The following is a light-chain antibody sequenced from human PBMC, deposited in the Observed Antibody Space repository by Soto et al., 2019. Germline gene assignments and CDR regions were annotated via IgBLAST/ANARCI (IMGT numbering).Light chain of an antibody. CDR1: QSISSY. J-gene: IGKJ1*01. V-gene: IGKV1-39*01. CDR2: DAT. CDR3: QQSDVSPRT. Sequence: DIQMTQSPSSLSSSVAERVTITCRASQSISSYLNWYQQKPGKAPKLLIYDATRLHSGVPPRFSGSGYGTDFTLTITSLQLEDFATYYCQQSDVSPRTFGQGTKVDIK.